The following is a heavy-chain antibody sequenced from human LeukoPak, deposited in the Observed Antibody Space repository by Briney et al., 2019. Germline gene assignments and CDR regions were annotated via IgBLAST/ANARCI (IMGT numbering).Heavy chain of an antibody. CDR1: GYTFTDYY. J-gene: IGHJ4*02. CDR2: IYPKSGST. Sequence: GASVKVSCKASGYTFTDYYIHWLRQAPGQGLEWMGWIYPKSGSTKLAEKFQGRVTLTRDTSIRTAYMEVSRLRSDDTAVYYCARSPDILTGENFDYWGQGTLVTVSS. D-gene: IGHD3-9*01. V-gene: IGHV1-2*02. CDR3: ARSPDILTGENFDY.